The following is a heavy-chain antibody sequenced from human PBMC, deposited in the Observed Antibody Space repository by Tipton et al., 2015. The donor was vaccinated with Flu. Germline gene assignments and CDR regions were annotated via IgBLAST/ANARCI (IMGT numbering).Heavy chain of an antibody. J-gene: IGHJ6*03. Sequence: GLVKPSETLSLTCTVSGGSISSYYWSWIRQPPGKGLEWIGYIYYSGSTNYNPSLKSRVTISVDTSKNQFSLKLSSVTAADTAVYYCAKGSYYPGYYYYYYMDVWGKGTTVTVSS. CDR3: AKGSYYPGYYYYYYMDV. D-gene: IGHD1-26*01. CDR1: GGSISSYY. V-gene: IGHV4-59*12. CDR2: IYYSGST.